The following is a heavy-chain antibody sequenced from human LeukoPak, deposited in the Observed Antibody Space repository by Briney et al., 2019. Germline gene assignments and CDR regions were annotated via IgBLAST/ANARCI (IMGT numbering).Heavy chain of an antibody. CDR1: GGSFSSTNW. J-gene: IGHJ4*02. V-gene: IGHV4-4*02. CDR2: VYHSGDT. Sequence: PSETLSLTCGVSGGSFSSTNWWIWVRQPPGKGLEWIGEVYHSGDTNYNPSLKSRVTISVDKSKSQFSLSLRSVTAADTAAYYCAMRRGFHCSSTSCYGGFDFDYWGQGALITVSS. CDR3: AMRRGFHCSSTSCYGGFDFDY. D-gene: IGHD2-2*01.